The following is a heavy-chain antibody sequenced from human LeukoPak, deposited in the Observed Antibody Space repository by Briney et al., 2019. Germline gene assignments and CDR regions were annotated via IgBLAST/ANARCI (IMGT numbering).Heavy chain of an antibody. CDR3: ARGVTGSGSYGGFDY. J-gene: IGHJ4*02. V-gene: IGHV4-59*01. CDR2: IYYSGST. Sequence: SETLSLTCTVSGGSISSYYWSWIRQPPGKGLEWIGYIYYSGSTNYNPSLKSRVTISVDTSKNQFSLKLSSVTAADTAVYYCARGVTGSGSYGGFDYWGQGTLVTVSS. CDR1: GGSISSYY. D-gene: IGHD1-26*01.